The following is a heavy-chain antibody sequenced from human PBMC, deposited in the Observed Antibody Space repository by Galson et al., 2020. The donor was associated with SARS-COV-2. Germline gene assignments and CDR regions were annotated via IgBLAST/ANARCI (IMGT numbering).Heavy chain of an antibody. V-gene: IGHV3-9*01. CDR2: ISWNSINI. CDR1: GFTFDDYA. CDR3: AKGLGTRPSYGMDV. Sequence: GGSLRLSCAVSGFTFDDYAMHWVRQAPGKGLEWVSGISWNSINIGYADSVKGRFTISRDNAKNSLSLQMNSLRIEDTALYYCAKGLGTRPSYGMDVWGQGTTVTVSS. D-gene: IGHD7-27*01. J-gene: IGHJ6*02.